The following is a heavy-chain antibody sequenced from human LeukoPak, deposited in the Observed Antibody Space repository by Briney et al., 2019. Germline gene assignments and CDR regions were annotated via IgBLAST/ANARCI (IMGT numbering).Heavy chain of an antibody. J-gene: IGHJ4*02. CDR1: GFTFSSYA. V-gene: IGHV3-30*03. CDR2: ISYVESNK. D-gene: IGHD5-24*01. CDR3: ARDMMARY. Sequence: GGSLRLSCAASGFTFSSYAMHWVRQAPGKGLEWVALISYVESNKYYADSVKGRFTISRDNAKNSLYLQMNSLRAEDTAVYYCARDMMARYWGQGTLVTVSS.